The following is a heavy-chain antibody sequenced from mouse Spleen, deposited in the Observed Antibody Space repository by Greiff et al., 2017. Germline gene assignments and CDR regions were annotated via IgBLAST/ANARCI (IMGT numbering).Heavy chain of an antibody. J-gene: IGHJ1*01. CDR3: ARWGAYYGNYEWYFDV. CDR1: GYTFTGYW. V-gene: IGHV1-9*01. D-gene: IGHD2-10*01. CDR2: ILPGSGST. Sequence: QVQLQQSGAELMKPGASVKLSCKATGYTFTGYWIEWVKQRPGHGLEWIGEILPGSGSTNYNEKFKGKATFTADTSSNTAYMQLSSLTTEDSAIYYCARWGAYYGNYEWYFDVWGAGTTVTVSS.